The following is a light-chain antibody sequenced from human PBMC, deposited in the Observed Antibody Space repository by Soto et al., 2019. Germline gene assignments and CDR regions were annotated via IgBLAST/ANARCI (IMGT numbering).Light chain of an antibody. Sequence: QSALTQPPSVSAAPGQKVTISCSGSSSNIGNNYVSWYQQLPGTAPKLLIYENNKRPSGIPDRFSGSKSGTSATLGITGLQTGDEADYYCGTWDSSLSAGGVFGTGTKVTV. CDR2: ENN. CDR1: SSNIGNNY. V-gene: IGLV1-51*02. CDR3: GTWDSSLSAGGV. J-gene: IGLJ1*01.